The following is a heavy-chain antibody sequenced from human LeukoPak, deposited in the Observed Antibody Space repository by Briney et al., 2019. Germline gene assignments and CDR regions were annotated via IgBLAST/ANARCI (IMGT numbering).Heavy chain of an antibody. V-gene: IGHV3-49*03. CDR1: GFTFGDYA. D-gene: IGHD3-22*01. CDR3: TRAGTYYYDSSGYK. J-gene: IGHJ4*02. CDR2: IRSKAYGGTT. Sequence: GGSLRLSCTASGFTFGDYAMSWFRQAPGKGLEWVGFIRSKAYGGTTEYAASVKRRFTISRDDSKSIAYLQMNSLKTEDTAVYYCTRAGTYYYDSSGYKWGQGTPVTVSS.